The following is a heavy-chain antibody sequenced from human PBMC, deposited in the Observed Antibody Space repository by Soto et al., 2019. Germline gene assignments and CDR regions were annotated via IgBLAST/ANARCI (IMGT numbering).Heavy chain of an antibody. D-gene: IGHD4-17*01. CDR2: LSPSGAET. V-gene: IGHV3-23*01. CDR3: AHPRGYGVFDAYDI. CDR1: GFTFSTYA. J-gene: IGHJ3*02. Sequence: TGGSLRLSCVASGFTFSTYAMSWVRQAPGKGLEWVSALSPSGAETYYADSVKGRFTISRDNSMNALYLQMNSLRVEDTAVYYCAHPRGYGVFDAYDIWGQGTMVTVSS.